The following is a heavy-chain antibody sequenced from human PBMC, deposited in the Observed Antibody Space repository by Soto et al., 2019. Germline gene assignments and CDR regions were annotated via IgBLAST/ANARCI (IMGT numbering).Heavy chain of an antibody. CDR2: IYYSGST. V-gene: IGHV4-59*01. CDR1: GGSISSYY. J-gene: IGHJ6*02. CDR3: ARDQVGHYDIFGTYYYYGMDV. Sequence: SETLSLTCTVSGGSISSYYWSWIRQPPGKGLEWIGYIYYSGSTNYNPSLKSRVTISVDTSKNQFSLKLSSVTAADTAVYYCARDQVGHYDIFGTYYYYGMDVWGQGTTVTVSS. D-gene: IGHD3-9*01.